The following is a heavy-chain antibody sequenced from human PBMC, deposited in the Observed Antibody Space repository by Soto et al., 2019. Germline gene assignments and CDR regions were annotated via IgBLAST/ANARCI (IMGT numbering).Heavy chain of an antibody. J-gene: IGHJ5*02. D-gene: IGHD3-16*01. CDR2: ISWNSGSI. CDR1: GFTFDDYA. Sequence: EVQLVESGGGLVQPGRSLRLSCAASGFTFDDYAMHWVRQAPGKGLEWVSGISWNSGSIGYADSVKGRFTISRDNAKKSLYLQMNSLRAEDTALYYCAKDIDKLGLGLVDPWGQGTLVTVSS. CDR3: AKDIDKLGLGLVDP. V-gene: IGHV3-9*01.